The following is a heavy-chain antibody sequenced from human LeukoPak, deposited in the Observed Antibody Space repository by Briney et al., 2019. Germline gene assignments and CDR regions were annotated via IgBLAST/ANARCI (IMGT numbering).Heavy chain of an antibody. V-gene: IGHV3-73*01. CDR2: IRSKANSYAT. Sequence: GGSLRLSCAASGFTFSGSAMYWVRQASGKGLEWVGRIRSKANSYATAYAASVEGRFTISRDDSKNTAYLQMNSLKTEDTAVYYCTRLNYDTLTLGYWGQGTLVTVSS. D-gene: IGHD3-9*01. CDR3: TRLNYDTLTLGY. CDR1: GFTFSGSA. J-gene: IGHJ4*02.